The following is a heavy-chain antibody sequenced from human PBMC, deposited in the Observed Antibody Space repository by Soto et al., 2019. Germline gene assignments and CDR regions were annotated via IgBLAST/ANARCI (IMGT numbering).Heavy chain of an antibody. Sequence: QVQLVQSGAEVKKPGASVRVSCKASGYTFTSYGITWVRQAPGQGLEWMGWISVYNGNTNYAQRLQGRVTMTTDTSTTRAYMELRSLRSDDTGVYYCARGQKLFQDGRFDYWGQGTLVTVSS. J-gene: IGHJ4*02. D-gene: IGHD1-1*01. CDR2: ISVYNGNT. CDR3: ARGQKLFQDGRFDY. CDR1: GYTFTSYG. V-gene: IGHV1-18*01.